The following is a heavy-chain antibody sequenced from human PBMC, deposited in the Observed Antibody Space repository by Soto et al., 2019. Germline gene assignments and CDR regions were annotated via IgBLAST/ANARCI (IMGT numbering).Heavy chain of an antibody. CDR3: TRGPRSTSTGTGAF. D-gene: IGHD1-1*01. CDR1: GFTFSMYW. J-gene: IGHJ4*02. CDR2: INDDGSST. Sequence: GGSLRLSCAASGFTFSMYWMHWVRQVPGKGPEWVSRINDDGSSTNYADSVKGRFTISRDNAKNTLYLQMKDLRAEDTAVYYCTRGPRSTSTGTGAFWGQGTLVTVSS. V-gene: IGHV3-74*01.